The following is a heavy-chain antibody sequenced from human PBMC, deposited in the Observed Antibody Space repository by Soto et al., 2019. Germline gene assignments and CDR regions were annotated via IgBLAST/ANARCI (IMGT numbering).Heavy chain of an antibody. CDR2: ISAHNGNT. CDR3: ARDTAMALPDA. Sequence: QVQLVQSGAEVKKPGASVKVSCKASGYTFTSYSITWVRQAPGQGLEWMGWISAHNGNTKYAQKLQGRVTMTTATPTSTADLEVTSLSSDATAGYYCARDTAMALPDAWGQGTLVTVSS. J-gene: IGHJ4*02. V-gene: IGHV1-18*01. CDR1: GYTFTSYS. D-gene: IGHD5-18*01.